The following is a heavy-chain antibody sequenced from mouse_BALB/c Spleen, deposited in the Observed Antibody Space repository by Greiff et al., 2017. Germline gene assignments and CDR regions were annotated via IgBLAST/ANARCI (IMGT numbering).Heavy chain of an antibody. J-gene: IGHJ1*01. CDR1: GFSLTSYG. CDR3: AREENGGWYFDV. Sequence: VQLQESGPGLVAPSQSLSITCTVSGFSLTSYGVHWVRQPPGKGLEWLGVIWAGGSTNYNSALMSRLSISKDNSKSQVFLKMNSLQTDDTAMYYCAREENGGWYFDVWGAGTTVTVSS. V-gene: IGHV2-9*02. CDR2: IWAGGST.